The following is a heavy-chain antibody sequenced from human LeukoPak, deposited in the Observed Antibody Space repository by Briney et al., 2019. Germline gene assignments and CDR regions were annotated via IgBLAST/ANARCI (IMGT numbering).Heavy chain of an antibody. CDR3: ARLDGDYEYYYYGMDV. CDR2: ISAYNGNT. V-gene: IGHV1-18*01. Sequence: ASVKVSCKASGYTFTSYGISWVRQAPGQGLEWMGWISAYNGNTNYAQKLQGRVTMTTDTSTSTAYMELRSLRSDDTAVYYCARLDGDYEYYYYGMDVWGQGTTVTVSS. J-gene: IGHJ6*02. D-gene: IGHD4-17*01. CDR1: GYTFTSYG.